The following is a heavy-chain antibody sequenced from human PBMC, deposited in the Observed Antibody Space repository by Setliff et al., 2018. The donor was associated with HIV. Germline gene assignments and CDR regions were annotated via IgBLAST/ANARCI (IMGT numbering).Heavy chain of an antibody. D-gene: IGHD2-21*02. CDR2: IDTTGST. CDR3: ARELPGVCYFDD. J-gene: IGHJ4*02. CDR1: RYTFSSYY. Sequence: ASVKVSCKASRYTFSSYYLHWMRQAPGQGPEWMAMIDTTGSTFYAQTFQGRITMTRDTSTSAIYMELNGLTSEDTAVYYCARELPGVCYFDDWGQGTLVTVSS. V-gene: IGHV1-46*01.